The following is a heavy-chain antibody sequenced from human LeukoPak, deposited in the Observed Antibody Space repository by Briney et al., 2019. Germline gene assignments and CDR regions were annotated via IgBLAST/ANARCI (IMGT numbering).Heavy chain of an antibody. J-gene: IGHJ4*02. Sequence: IVSIYYSASTYYNPSLKSRVAISVNTAKNQVSLKLSSVTAADTAVYYCASRVGATGKFDYWGQGTLVTVSS. CDR3: ASRVGATGKFDY. CDR2: IYYSAST. D-gene: IGHD1-26*01. V-gene: IGHV4-39*01.